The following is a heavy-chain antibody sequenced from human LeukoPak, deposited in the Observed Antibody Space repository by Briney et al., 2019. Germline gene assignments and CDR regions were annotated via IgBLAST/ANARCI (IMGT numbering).Heavy chain of an antibody. D-gene: IGHD4-17*01. CDR2: MNPNSGNT. CDR3: ARIAVTTSRQDY. J-gene: IGHJ4*02. Sequence: ASVKVSCKASGYTFTSYDINWVRQATGQGLEWMGWMNPNSGNTGYAQKFQGRVTMTRNTSISTAYMELSSLRSEDTAVYYCARIAVTTSRQDYWGQGTLVTVSS. V-gene: IGHV1-8*01. CDR1: GYTFTSYD.